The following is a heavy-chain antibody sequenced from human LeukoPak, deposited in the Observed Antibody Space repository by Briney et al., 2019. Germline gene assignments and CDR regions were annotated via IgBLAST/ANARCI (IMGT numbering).Heavy chain of an antibody. J-gene: IGHJ4*02. D-gene: IGHD3-9*01. Sequence: SETLTLTCTVSGGSISSSSYFWGWIRQPPGKGLEWIGTFYYSGSTYYNPSLKSRVAISVDTSNNQFSLKLRSMTAADTAVYYCARHLCVDRLSPFGFWGQGTLVTVSS. CDR1: GGSISSSSYF. V-gene: IGHV4-39*01. CDR2: FYYSGST. CDR3: ARHLCVDRLSPFGF.